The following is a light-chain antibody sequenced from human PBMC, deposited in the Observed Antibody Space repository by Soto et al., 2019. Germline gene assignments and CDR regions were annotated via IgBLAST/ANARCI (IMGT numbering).Light chain of an antibody. J-gene: IGKJ1*01. CDR2: DAS. CDR1: QSINDW. Sequence: DIQMTQSPSTLSASVGDRVTITCRASQSINDWLAWYQQKPGKAPKLLIYDASNLESGVPSRFSGSGFGTEFTLTISSLQPDDFATYYCQQFFNSPRTFGQGTKV. V-gene: IGKV1-5*01. CDR3: QQFFNSPRT.